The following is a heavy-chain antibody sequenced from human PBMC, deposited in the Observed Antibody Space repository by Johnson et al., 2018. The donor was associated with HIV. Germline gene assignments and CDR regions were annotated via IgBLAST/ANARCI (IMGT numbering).Heavy chain of an antibody. CDR1: GFTVSSNY. CDR3: AREDSSSPAAAFDI. V-gene: IGHV3-53*01. CDR2: IYSGGST. J-gene: IGHJ3*02. Sequence: VQLVESGGGVVWPGGSLRLSCVVSGFTVSSNYMSWVRQAPGKGLEWVSVIYSGGSTYYADSVKGRFTISRDNSKNTLYLQMNSLRAEDTAVYYCAREDSSSPAAAFDIWGQGTMVTVSS. D-gene: IGHD6-6*01.